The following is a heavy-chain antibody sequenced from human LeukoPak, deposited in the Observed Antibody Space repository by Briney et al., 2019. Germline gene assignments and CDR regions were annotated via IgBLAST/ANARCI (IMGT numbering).Heavy chain of an antibody. J-gene: IGHJ6*02. CDR1: GFTFSNAW. Sequence: GGSLRLSCAASGFTFSNAWMSWVRQAPGKGLEWVGRIKSKTDGGTTDYAAPVKGRFTISRDDSKNTLYLQMNSLKTEDTAVYYCTTDPGWGIGTLSYYYYYSMDVWGQGTTVTVSS. D-gene: IGHD3-16*01. V-gene: IGHV3-15*01. CDR2: IKSKTDGGTT. CDR3: TTDPGWGIGTLSYYYYYSMDV.